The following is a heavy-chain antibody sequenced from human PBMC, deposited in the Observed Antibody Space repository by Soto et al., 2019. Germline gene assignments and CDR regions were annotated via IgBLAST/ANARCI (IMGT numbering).Heavy chain of an antibody. Sequence: EVQLLESGGGLVQPGGSLRLSCAASGFTFSTYVMTWVRQAPGKGLEWVSSISGSGSNTYYADSVKGRFTISRDNSRNTLYLQMSSLRAEDTAVYYCAKYVTHSSSWPYYFDYWGQGTLVTVSS. CDR2: ISGSGSNT. V-gene: IGHV3-23*01. D-gene: IGHD6-13*01. J-gene: IGHJ4*02. CDR3: AKYVTHSSSWPYYFDY. CDR1: GFTFSTYV.